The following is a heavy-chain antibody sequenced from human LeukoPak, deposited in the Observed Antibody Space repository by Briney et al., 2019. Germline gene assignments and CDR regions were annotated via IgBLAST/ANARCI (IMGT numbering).Heavy chain of an antibody. CDR2: IKQDGSEK. V-gene: IGHV3-7*01. CDR1: GFTFSSYW. D-gene: IGHD2-2*01. CDR3: ARDFFVIVPAAAMGWDY. J-gene: IGHJ4*02. Sequence: GGSLRLSCAASGFTFSSYWMSWVRQAPGKGLEWVANIKQDGSEKYYVDSVKGRFTISRDNAKNSLYLQMNSLRAEDTAVYYCARDFFVIVPAAAMGWDYWGQGTLVTVSS.